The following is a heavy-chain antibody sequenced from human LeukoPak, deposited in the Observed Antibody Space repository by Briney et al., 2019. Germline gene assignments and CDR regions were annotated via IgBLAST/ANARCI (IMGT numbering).Heavy chain of an antibody. V-gene: IGHV3-64*01. CDR2: ISSNGGST. CDR3: ARTLSSRDPSDY. D-gene: IGHD2-2*01. CDR1: GFTFSSYA. J-gene: IGHJ4*02. Sequence: GGSLRLSCAASGFTFSSYAMHWVRQAPGKGLEYVSAISSNGGSTYYANSVKGGFTISRDNSKNTLYLQMGSLRAEDMAVYYCARTLSSRDPSDYWGQGTLVTVSS.